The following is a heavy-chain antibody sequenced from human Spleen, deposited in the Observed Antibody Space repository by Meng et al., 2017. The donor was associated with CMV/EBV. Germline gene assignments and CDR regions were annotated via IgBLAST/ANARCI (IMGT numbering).Heavy chain of an antibody. J-gene: IGHJ4*02. CDR3: ARAVIATVTAFDF. CDR2: ISSSSTYI. Sequence: GESLKISCAASGFTLSPYSMNWVRQAPGKGLEWVASISSSSTYIHYAGSVKGRFTISRDNAKNSLYLQMSSLRAGDTAVYYCARAVIATVTAFDFWGQGTLVTVSS. D-gene: IGHD4-17*01. CDR1: GFTLSPYS. V-gene: IGHV3-21*01.